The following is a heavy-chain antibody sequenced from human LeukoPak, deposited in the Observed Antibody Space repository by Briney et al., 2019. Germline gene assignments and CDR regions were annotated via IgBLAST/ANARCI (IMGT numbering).Heavy chain of an antibody. CDR2: IYYSGTT. J-gene: IGHJ4*02. CDR1: GASISSGAYY. CDR3: ARDRTGYFFDD. Sequence: SQTLSLTCTVSGASISSGAYYWSWIRQHPGKGLEWIGYIYYSGTTYYNPSLKSRVSISVDSSKNQFSPKLSSVTAADTAVYFCARDRTGYFFDDWGQGTLVTVSS. V-gene: IGHV4-31*03.